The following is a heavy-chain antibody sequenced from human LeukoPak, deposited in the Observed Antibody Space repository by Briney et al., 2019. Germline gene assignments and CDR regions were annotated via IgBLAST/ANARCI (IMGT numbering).Heavy chain of an antibody. Sequence: ASVKVSCKASGYTFTGYYMHWVRQAPGQGLEWMGWINPNSGGTNYAQKFRGRVTMTRDTSISTAYMELSRLRSDDTAVYYCAKAGLVRGGALDSWGQGTLVTVSS. CDR2: INPNSGGT. CDR1: GYTFTGYY. J-gene: IGHJ4*02. D-gene: IGHD4/OR15-4a*01. V-gene: IGHV1-2*02. CDR3: AKAGLVRGGALDS.